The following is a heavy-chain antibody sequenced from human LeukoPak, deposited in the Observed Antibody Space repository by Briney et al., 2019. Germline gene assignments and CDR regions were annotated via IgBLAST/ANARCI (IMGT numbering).Heavy chain of an antibody. CDR3: ARGDDYGDSPERY. Sequence: SVKVSCKASGGTFSSYAISWVRQAPGQGLEWMGRIIPILGMANYAQKFQGRVTITADKSTSTAYMELSSLRSEDTAVYYCARGDDYGDSPERYWGQGTLVTVSS. V-gene: IGHV1-69*04. CDR1: GGTFSSYA. D-gene: IGHD4-17*01. J-gene: IGHJ4*02. CDR2: IIPILGMA.